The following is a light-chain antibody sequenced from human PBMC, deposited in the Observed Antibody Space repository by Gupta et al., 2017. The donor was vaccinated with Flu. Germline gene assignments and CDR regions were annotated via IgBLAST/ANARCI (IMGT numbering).Light chain of an antibody. Sequence: ASVGDRVTITCRASQSIRGWLAWYQRKPGKAPNLLIYKASSLASGVPSRFSGSGSGTEFTLTISSLQPDDFATYYCQQYDSYSLTFGGGTEVEIK. V-gene: IGKV1-5*03. J-gene: IGKJ4*01. CDR2: KAS. CDR3: QQYDSYSLT. CDR1: QSIRGW.